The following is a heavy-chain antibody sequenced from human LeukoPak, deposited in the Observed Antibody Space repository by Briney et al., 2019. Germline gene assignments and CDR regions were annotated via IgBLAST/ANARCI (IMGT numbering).Heavy chain of an antibody. CDR1: GVSFSDSY. CDR3: VRGIRSWGRKVLDH. V-gene: IGHV4-34*01. CDR2: ITHSGSS. D-gene: IGHD3-16*01. Sequence: SETLSLTCAVTGVSFSDSYWSWIRQPPGKGLEWIGEITHSGSSKYNASLKTRVTVSVDTSTNQFSLRMNSVTAADTAVYYCVRGIRSWGRKVLDHWGLGTLVTVSS. J-gene: IGHJ4*02.